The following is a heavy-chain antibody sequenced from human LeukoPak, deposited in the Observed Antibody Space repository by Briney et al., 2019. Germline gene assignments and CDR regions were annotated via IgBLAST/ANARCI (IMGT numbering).Heavy chain of an antibody. CDR3: ARAVSDYYDSSGYLDY. CDR2: INDRGST. J-gene: IGHJ4*02. D-gene: IGHD3-22*01. V-gene: IGHV4-34*01. Sequence: SETLSLTCAVYGESFSGYYWSWVRQAPGKGLEWIGEINDRGSTNYNPSLKSRVTISLDTFKNQFSLKLSSLTAADTSVYYCARAVSDYYDSSGYLDYWGQGTQVTVSS. CDR1: GESFSGYY.